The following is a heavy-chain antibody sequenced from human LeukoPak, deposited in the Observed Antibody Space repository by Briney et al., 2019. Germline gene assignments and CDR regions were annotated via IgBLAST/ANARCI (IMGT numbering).Heavy chain of an antibody. CDR2: ISSSSSYI. J-gene: IGHJ4*02. CDR1: GFTFSSYS. Sequence: PGGSLRLSCAAPGFTFSSYSMNWVRQAPGKGLEWVSSISSSSSYIYYADSVKGRFTISRDNAKNSLYLQMNSLRSEDTAVYYCATDNRLGGFDYWGQGTLVTVSS. V-gene: IGHV3-21*04. D-gene: IGHD2/OR15-2a*01. CDR3: ATDNRLGGFDY.